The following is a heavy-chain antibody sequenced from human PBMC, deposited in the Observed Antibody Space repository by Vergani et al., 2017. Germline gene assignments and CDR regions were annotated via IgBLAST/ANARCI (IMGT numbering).Heavy chain of an antibody. J-gene: IGHJ3*02. V-gene: IGHV3-30*01. D-gene: IGHD3-22*01. CDR3: ARSYDSSGKDAFDI. CDR1: GFTFSSYA. CDR2: ISYDGSNK. Sequence: QVQLVESGGGVVQPGRSLRLSCAASGFTFSSYAMHWVRQAPGKGLEWVAVISYDGSNKYYADSVKGRFTISRDTSKNTLYLQMNSLRAEDTAVYYCARSYDSSGKDAFDIWGQGTMVTVSS.